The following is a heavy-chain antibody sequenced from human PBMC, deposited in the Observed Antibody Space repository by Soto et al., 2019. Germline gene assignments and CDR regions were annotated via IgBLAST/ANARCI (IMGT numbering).Heavy chain of an antibody. V-gene: IGHV4-30-2*01. Sequence: QLQLQESGSGRVKPSQTLSLTCAVSGGSISSGGYSWRWIRQPPGKGLEWIGYIYHSVGTYYNPSLTSRVTISVDSSKQQFSLKLSSVTAEDTAVYYGARASGSGRRGSDYWGQGTLVTVSS. CDR1: GGSISSGGYS. CDR2: IYHSVGT. D-gene: IGHD3-10*01. J-gene: IGHJ4*02. CDR3: ARASGSGRRGSDY.